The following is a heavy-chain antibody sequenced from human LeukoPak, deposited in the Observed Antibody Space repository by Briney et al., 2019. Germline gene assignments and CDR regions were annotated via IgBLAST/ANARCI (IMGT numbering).Heavy chain of an antibody. V-gene: IGHV4-61*02. D-gene: IGHD6-19*01. CDR3: AREGSSGWYYKLFDP. J-gene: IGHJ5*02. CDR1: GGSIRSGTYY. Sequence: SETLSLTCTVSGGSIRSGTYYWSWIRQPAGKGLEWIGRIYTSGSTNYNPSLKSRVTISVDTSKNQFSLKPTSVTAADTAVYYCAREGSSGWYYKLFDPWGQGTLVTVSS. CDR2: IYTSGST.